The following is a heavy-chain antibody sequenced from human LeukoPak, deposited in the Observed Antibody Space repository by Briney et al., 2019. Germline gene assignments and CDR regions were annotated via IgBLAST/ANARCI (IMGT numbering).Heavy chain of an antibody. Sequence: PSEALSLTCTVSGGSISSYYCSWIRQPPGKGLEWIGDIYYSGSTNSNPSLKSRVSISVDTSKNQFSLKLSSVTAADTAVYYCARSYGSGSFYYFDYWGQGTLVTVSS. J-gene: IGHJ4*02. CDR3: ARSYGSGSFYYFDY. V-gene: IGHV4-59*01. CDR2: IYYSGST. CDR1: GGSISSYY. D-gene: IGHD3-10*01.